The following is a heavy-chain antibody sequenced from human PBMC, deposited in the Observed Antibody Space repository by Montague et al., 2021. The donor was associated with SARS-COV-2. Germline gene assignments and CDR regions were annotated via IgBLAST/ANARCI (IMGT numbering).Heavy chain of an antibody. Sequence: TLSLTCTVSGGSISSGGYYWSWIRQHPGKGLEWIGYIYYSGSTYYXLSLKSRVTISVGTSKNQFSLKLSSVTAADTAVYYCARAPTIFGVVITNFDYWGQGTLVTVSS. CDR3: ARAPTIFGVVITNFDY. V-gene: IGHV4-31*03. CDR1: GGSISSGGYY. D-gene: IGHD3-3*01. CDR2: IYYSGST. J-gene: IGHJ4*02.